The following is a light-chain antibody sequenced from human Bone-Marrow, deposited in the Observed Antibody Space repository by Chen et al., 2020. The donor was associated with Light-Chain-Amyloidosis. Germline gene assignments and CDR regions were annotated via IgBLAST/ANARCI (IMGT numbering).Light chain of an antibody. CDR1: QSIRGN. CDR2: GAS. V-gene: IGKV3-15*01. J-gene: IGKJ1*01. CDR3: QQYNNWPLT. Sequence: VMTQSPVALSVSPGDTATLSCRASQSIRGNLAWYQQRPGQAPRLLIYGASARATGIPARFSGSGFETAFTLTISTIQSEDFAVYYCQQYNNWPLTFGQGTRVDIK.